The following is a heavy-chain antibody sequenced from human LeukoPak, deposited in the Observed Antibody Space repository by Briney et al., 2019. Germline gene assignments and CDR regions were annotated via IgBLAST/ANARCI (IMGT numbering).Heavy chain of an antibody. CDR1: GFTFSSYG. CDR2: IRYDGSNK. CDR3: AKSDIMIVVVKGYIDV. V-gene: IGHV3-30*02. J-gene: IGHJ6*03. D-gene: IGHD3-22*01. Sequence: GGSLRLSCAASGFTFSSYGMHWVRQAPGKGLEWVAFIRYDGSNKYYADSVKGRFTISRDNSKNTLYLQMNSLRAEDTAAYYCAKSDIMIVVVKGYIDVWGKGTTVTVSS.